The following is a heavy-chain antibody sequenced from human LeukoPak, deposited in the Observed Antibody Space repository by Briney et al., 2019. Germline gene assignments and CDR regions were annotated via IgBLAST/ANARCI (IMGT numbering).Heavy chain of an antibody. CDR2: ISGSGSST. CDR3: AKVIQLWLYSPFDY. Sequence: GGSIRLSCAASGFMFSNYVMGWVRQAPGKGPEWVSGISGSGSSTYYGDSVKGRFTISRDNSKDTLHLQMNSLRAEDTAVYYCAKVIQLWLYSPFDYWGQGTLVTVSS. D-gene: IGHD5-18*01. J-gene: IGHJ4*02. V-gene: IGHV3-23*01. CDR1: GFMFSNYV.